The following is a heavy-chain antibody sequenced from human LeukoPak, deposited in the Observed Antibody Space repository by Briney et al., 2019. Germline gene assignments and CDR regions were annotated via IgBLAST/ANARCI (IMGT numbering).Heavy chain of an antibody. CDR3: AKDREYYCGSGSYYFDY. CDR1: GFTFSSYA. CDR2: ISGSGGST. V-gene: IGHV3-23*01. J-gene: IGHJ4*02. D-gene: IGHD3-10*01. Sequence: GGSLRLSCAASGFTFSSYAMSWVRQAPGKGLEWVSAISGSGGSTYYADSVKGRFTISRDNSKNTLYLQMNSLRAEDTAVYYCAKDREYYCGSGSYYFDYWGQGTLVTVSS.